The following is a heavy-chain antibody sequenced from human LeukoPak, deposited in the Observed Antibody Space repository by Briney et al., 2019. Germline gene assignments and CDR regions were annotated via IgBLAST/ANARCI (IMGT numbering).Heavy chain of an antibody. CDR1: GGSISSSSYY. Sequence: KPSETLSLTCTVSGGSISSSSYYWGWIRQPPGKGLEWIGSIYYSGSTYYNPSLKSRVTISVDTSENQFSLRLNSVTAADTAMYYCASDAPGLLGYWGQGTLVTVSS. J-gene: IGHJ4*02. CDR2: IYYSGST. D-gene: IGHD3-10*01. V-gene: IGHV4-39*07. CDR3: ASDAPGLLGY.